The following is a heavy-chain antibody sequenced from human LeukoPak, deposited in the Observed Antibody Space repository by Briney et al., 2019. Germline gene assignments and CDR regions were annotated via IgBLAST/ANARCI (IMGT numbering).Heavy chain of an antibody. D-gene: IGHD2-21*02. V-gene: IGHV1-69*13. Sequence: GASVKVSCKASGGTFSSYAISWVRQAPGQGLEWMGGIIPIFGTANYAQKFQGRVTITADESTSTAYMELSSLRSEDTAAYYCARRIEYCGGDCYSGYFDYWGQGTLVTVSS. CDR3: ARRIEYCGGDCYSGYFDY. J-gene: IGHJ4*02. CDR2: IIPIFGTA. CDR1: GGTFSSYA.